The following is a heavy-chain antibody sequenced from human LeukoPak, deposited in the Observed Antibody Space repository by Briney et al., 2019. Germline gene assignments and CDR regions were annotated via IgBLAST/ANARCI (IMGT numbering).Heavy chain of an antibody. CDR2: VYSTGHT. Sequence: PSETLSLTCSVSDDSISTYYWSWLRQPQGKGPEWMGFVYSTGHTNYNPSLKSRVTMSLDTSKNQFSLKLSSVTAADTAVYYCARSGGGTDYFDYWGQGTLVTVSS. V-gene: IGHV4-59*12. D-gene: IGHD1/OR15-1a*01. CDR1: DDSISTYY. CDR3: ARSGGGTDYFDY. J-gene: IGHJ4*02.